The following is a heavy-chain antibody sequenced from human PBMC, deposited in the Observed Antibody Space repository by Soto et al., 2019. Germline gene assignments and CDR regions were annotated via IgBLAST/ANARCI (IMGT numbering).Heavy chain of an antibody. Sequence: GGSLRLSCAASGFTFSSYAMSWVRQAPGKGLEWVSAISGSGGSTYYADSVKGRFTISRDNSKNTLYLQMNSLRAEDTAVYYCANQGKVGVTRWLVPNFDYWGQGTLVTVSS. CDR3: ANQGKVGVTRWLVPNFDY. D-gene: IGHD6-19*01. V-gene: IGHV3-23*01. CDR1: GFTFSSYA. J-gene: IGHJ4*02. CDR2: ISGSGGST.